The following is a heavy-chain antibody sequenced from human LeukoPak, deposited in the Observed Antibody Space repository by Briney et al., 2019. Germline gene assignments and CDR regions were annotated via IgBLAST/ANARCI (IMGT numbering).Heavy chain of an antibody. D-gene: IGHD4-17*01. CDR3: ARVLGHSGDYANFDY. V-gene: IGHV1-2*02. CDR1: GYTFTGYY. Sequence: ASVKVSCKASGYTFTGYYMHWVRQAPGQGLEWMGWVNPNSGGTNYAQKFQGRVTMTRDTSISTAYMELSRLRSDDTAVYYCARVLGHSGDYANFDYWGQATLVTVSS. J-gene: IGHJ4*02. CDR2: VNPNSGGT.